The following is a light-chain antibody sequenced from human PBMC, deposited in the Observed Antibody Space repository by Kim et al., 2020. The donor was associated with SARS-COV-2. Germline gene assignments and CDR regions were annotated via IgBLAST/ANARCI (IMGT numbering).Light chain of an antibody. V-gene: IGLV3-19*01. CDR1: SLRNYY. Sequence: SSELTQDPAVSVALGQTVRITCQGDSLRNYYTSWYQQKPGQAPILVIYDKNNRPSGIPDRFSGSNSGSTASLTITGAQAEDEADYYCNSRDSSGNLVVFG. CDR3: NSRDSSGNLVV. CDR2: DKN. J-gene: IGLJ2*01.